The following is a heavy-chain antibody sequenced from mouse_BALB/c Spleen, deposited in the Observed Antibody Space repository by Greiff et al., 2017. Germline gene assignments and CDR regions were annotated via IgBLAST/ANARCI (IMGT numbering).Heavy chain of an antibody. J-gene: IGHJ2*01. D-gene: IGHD3-3*01. CDR2: IWAGGST. Sequence: QVQLKQSGPGLVAPSQSLSITCTVSGFSLTSYGVHWVRQPPGKGLEWLGVIWAGGSTNYNSALMSRLSISKDNSKSQVFLKMNSLQTDDTAMYYCARDRGDLAHYFDYWGQGTTLTVSA. CDR3: ARDRGDLAHYFDY. V-gene: IGHV2-9*02. CDR1: GFSLTSYG.